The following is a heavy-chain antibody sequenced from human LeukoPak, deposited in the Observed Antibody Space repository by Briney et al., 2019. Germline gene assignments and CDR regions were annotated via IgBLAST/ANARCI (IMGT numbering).Heavy chain of an antibody. D-gene: IGHD3-9*01. CDR1: GFTFSSYS. V-gene: IGHV3-48*04. Sequence: GGSLRPSCAASGFTFSSYSMNWVRQAPGKGLEWVSYISSSSSTIYYADSVKGRFTISRDNAKNSLYLQMNSLRAEDTAVYYCARDILTGSQSRFQHWGQGTLVTVSS. CDR2: ISSSSSTI. J-gene: IGHJ1*01. CDR3: ARDILTGSQSRFQH.